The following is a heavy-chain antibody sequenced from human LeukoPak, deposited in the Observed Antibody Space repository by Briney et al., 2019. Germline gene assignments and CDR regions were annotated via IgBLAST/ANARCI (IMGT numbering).Heavy chain of an antibody. CDR3: ARSAMAAGATRAFDI. V-gene: IGHV3-21*01. J-gene: IGHJ3*02. Sequence: GGSLRLSCAASGFTFTSHTMNWVRQAPGKGLEWVSSIGIDTITIYYADSVKGRFTISRDNTKNSLYLQMSSLRADDTAVFYCARSAMAAGATRAFDIWGQGTTVTVSS. CDR1: GFTFTSHT. CDR2: IGIDTITI. D-gene: IGHD6-13*01.